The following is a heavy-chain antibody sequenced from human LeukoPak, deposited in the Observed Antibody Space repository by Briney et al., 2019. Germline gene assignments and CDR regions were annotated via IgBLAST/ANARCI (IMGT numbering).Heavy chain of an antibody. D-gene: IGHD6-13*01. CDR3: ARDPSWHDAFDI. CDR2: ISYDGSNK. J-gene: IGHJ3*02. CDR1: GFTFSSYG. V-gene: IGHV3-30*03. Sequence: GGSLRLSCAASGFTFSSYGMHWVRQAPGKGLEWVAVISYDGSNKYYADSVKGRFTIPRDNSKNTLYLQMNSLRAEDTAVYYCARDPSWHDAFDIWGQGTMVTVSS.